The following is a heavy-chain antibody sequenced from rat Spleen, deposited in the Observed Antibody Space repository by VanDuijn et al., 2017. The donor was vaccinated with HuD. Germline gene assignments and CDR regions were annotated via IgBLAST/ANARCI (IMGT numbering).Heavy chain of an antibody. V-gene: IGHV5-27*01. D-gene: IGHD1-2*01. CDR2: ISAGGGST. Sequence: EVQLVESGGGLVQPGRSLKLSCEASGFIFSNNYMAWVRQAPTKGLEWVAYISAGGGSTYYRDSVKGRFTISRDNAKSTLYLQMDSLRSEDTATYYCTLYYYSSYTPFDYWGQGVMVTVSS. J-gene: IGHJ2*01. CDR1: GFIFSNNY. CDR3: TLYYYSSYTPFDY.